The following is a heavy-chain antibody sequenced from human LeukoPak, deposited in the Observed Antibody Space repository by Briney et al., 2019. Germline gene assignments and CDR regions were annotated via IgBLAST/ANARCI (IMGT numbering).Heavy chain of an antibody. CDR3: ARRIRDGYTKANYFDY. V-gene: IGHV3-53*01. CDR1: GFTVSSNY. J-gene: IGHJ4*02. D-gene: IGHD5-24*01. Sequence: GGSLRLSCAASGFTVSSNYMSCVRQAPGKGLEWVSVIYSGGSTYYADSVKGRFTISRDNSKNTLYLQMDSLRAEDTAVYYCARRIRDGYTKANYFDYWGQGTLVTVSS. CDR2: IYSGGST.